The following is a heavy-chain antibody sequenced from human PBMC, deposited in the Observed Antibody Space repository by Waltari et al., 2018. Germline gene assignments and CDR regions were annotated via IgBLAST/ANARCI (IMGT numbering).Heavy chain of an antibody. D-gene: IGHD5-12*01. V-gene: IGHV3-43*01. J-gene: IGHJ4*01. CDR2: ISWDGGDT. Sequence: EVNLVESGGAVVQPGGSLRLSCTASGFVFDEFTMQWVRQVPGSGLQGGALISWDGGDTYYADSVKGRFTISRDNSRNSLYLEMKTLTLEDTALYYCATSDYAGKGDYWGHGTLVTVSS. CDR3: ATSDYAGKGDY. CDR1: GFVFDEFT.